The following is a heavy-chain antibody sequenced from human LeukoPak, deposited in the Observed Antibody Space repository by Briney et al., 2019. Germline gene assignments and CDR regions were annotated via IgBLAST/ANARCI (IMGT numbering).Heavy chain of an antibody. CDR3: ARRLRRAGSAAFDI. D-gene: IGHD6-13*01. V-gene: IGHV1-8*01. Sequence: GASVTVSCTASGYTFTSYDINWVRQATGQGLEWMGWMNPNSANTGYAQKFQGRVTMTRDTSIGTAYMELSRLRSDDTAVYYCARRLRRAGSAAFDIWGQGTTVTVSS. CDR2: MNPNSANT. CDR1: GYTFTSYD. J-gene: IGHJ3*02.